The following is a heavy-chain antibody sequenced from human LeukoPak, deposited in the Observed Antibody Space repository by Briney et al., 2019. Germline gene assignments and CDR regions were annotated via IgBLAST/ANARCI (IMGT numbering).Heavy chain of an antibody. CDR1: GGTFSSYA. Sequence: ASVKVSCKASGGTFSSYAMNWVRQSPGQGLEWMGWINTNTGNPTYAQGFTGRFVFSLDTSVSTAYLQISSLKAEDTAVYYCARDLGSSGWYFDYWGQGTLVTVSS. J-gene: IGHJ4*02. CDR3: ARDLGSSGWYFDY. CDR2: INTNTGNP. D-gene: IGHD6-19*01. V-gene: IGHV7-4-1*02.